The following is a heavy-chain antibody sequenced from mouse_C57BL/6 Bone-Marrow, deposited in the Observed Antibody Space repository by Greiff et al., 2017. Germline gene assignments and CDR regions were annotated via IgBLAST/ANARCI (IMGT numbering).Heavy chain of an antibody. CDR1: GFTFSSYA. CDR3: AGLRREFAY. CDR2: ISDGGSYT. V-gene: IGHV5-4*03. J-gene: IGHJ3*01. Sequence: EVMLVESGGGLVKPGGSLKLSCAASGFTFSSYAMSWVRQTPEKRLEWVATISDGGSYTYYPDNVKGRFTSSRDNAKNNLDLQMSHLKSEDTAMYYCAGLRREFAYWGQGTLVTVSA. D-gene: IGHD2-4*01.